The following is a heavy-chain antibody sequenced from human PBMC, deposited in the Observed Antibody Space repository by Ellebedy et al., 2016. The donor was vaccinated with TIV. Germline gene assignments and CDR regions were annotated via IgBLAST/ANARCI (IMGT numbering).Heavy chain of an antibody. CDR1: GFTSSSYT. D-gene: IGHD6-13*01. J-gene: IGHJ5*02. CDR3: AKGITAAVVEGSLFDP. CDR2: ISGSGGGT. V-gene: IGHV3-23*01. Sequence: GGSLRLXXAASGFTSSSYTMRWVRQAPGKGLEWVSDISGSGGGTYYADSVKGRFTISRDNSKNTLYLQMNSLRVEDTAVYYCAKGITAAVVEGSLFDPWGQGTLVTVSS.